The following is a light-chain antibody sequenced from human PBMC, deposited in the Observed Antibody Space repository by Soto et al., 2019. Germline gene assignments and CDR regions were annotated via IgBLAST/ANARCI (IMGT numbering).Light chain of an antibody. CDR2: KTS. V-gene: IGKV1-5*03. Sequence: DIHMTQSPSTLSASVVYIVAITWXASQSISNWLAWYQQKPGKAPKLLIYKTSTLESGVPSRFSGGGSGTEFALTISSLQPDDFATYYCQQYKTYSRTFGQGTKVDIK. J-gene: IGKJ1*01. CDR3: QQYKTYSRT. CDR1: QSISNW.